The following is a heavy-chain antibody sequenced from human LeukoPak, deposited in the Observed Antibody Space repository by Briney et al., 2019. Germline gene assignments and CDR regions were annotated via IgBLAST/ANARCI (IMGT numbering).Heavy chain of an antibody. CDR1: GFTFSSYG. CDR3: AKDSGWLRLYNWFDP. D-gene: IGHD5-12*01. J-gene: IGHJ5*02. V-gene: IGHV3-30*18. Sequence: AGGSLRLSCAASGFTFSSYGMHWVRQAPGKGLEWVAVISYDGSNKYYADSVKGRFTISRDNSKNTLYLQMNSLRAEDTAVYYCAKDSGWLRLYNWFDPWGQGTLVTVSS. CDR2: ISYDGSNK.